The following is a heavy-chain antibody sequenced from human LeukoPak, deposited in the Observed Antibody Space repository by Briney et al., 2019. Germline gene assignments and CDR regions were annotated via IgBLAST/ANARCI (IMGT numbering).Heavy chain of an antibody. CDR1: GYTFTSYY. D-gene: IGHD1-14*01. J-gene: IGHJ4*02. CDR2: ISAYNGNT. CDR3: ARDQGENQAPVF. V-gene: IGHV1-18*04. Sequence: ASVKVSCKASGYTFTSYYMHWVRQAPGQGLEWMGWISAYNGNTNYAQKLQGRVTMTTDTSTSTAYMELRSLRSDDTAVYYCARDQGENQAPVFWGQGTLVTVSS.